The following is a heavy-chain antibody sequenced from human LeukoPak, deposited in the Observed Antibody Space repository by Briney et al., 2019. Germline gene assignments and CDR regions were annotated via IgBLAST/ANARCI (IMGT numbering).Heavy chain of an antibody. CDR3: AKGANYYDSSGYNY. Sequence: GGSLRLSCAASGFTFSSYSMNWVRQAPGKGLEWVSSISSSSSYIYYADSVKGRFTISRDNAKNSLYLQMNSLRAEDTAVYYCAKGANYYDSSGYNYWGQGTLVTVSS. CDR1: GFTFSSYS. CDR2: ISSSSSYI. J-gene: IGHJ4*02. V-gene: IGHV3-21*01. D-gene: IGHD3-22*01.